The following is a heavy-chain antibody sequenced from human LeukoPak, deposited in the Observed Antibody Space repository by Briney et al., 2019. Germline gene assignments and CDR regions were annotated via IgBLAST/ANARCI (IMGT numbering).Heavy chain of an antibody. CDR1: GFTSSSYA. J-gene: IGHJ4*02. D-gene: IGHD5-18*01. CDR3: AKLANTASDFDY. CDR2: ISSSGAST. V-gene: IGHV3-23*01. Sequence: GGSLRLSCAASGFTSSSYAMSWVRQAPGRGLEWVSTISSSGASTYYADSVKGRFTVSRNNSKNTLYLQMNSLRAEDTAVYYCAKLANTASDFDYWGQGTLVTVSS.